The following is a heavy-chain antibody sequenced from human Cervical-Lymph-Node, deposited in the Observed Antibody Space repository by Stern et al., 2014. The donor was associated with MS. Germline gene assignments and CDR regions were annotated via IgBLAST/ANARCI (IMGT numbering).Heavy chain of an antibody. CDR1: GFTFSSYG. CDR2: IWYDGSNK. V-gene: IGHV3-33*01. J-gene: IGHJ4*02. D-gene: IGHD4-17*01. Sequence: AQLVESGGGVVQPGRSLRLSCAASGFTFSSYGMHWVRQAPGKGLEWVAVIWYDGSNKYYADSVKGRFTISRDNSKNTLYLQMNSLRAEDTAVYYCARDRGYGDYVAFDYWGQGTLVTVSS. CDR3: ARDRGYGDYVAFDY.